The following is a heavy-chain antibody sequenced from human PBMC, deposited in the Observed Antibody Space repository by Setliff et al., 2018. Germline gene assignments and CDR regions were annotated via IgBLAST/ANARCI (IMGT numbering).Heavy chain of an antibody. J-gene: IGHJ4*02. CDR2: ISVYNGKT. CDR3: ARDPHFDS. V-gene: IGHV1-18*01. CDR1: GYTFTSYG. Sequence: ASVKVSCKASGYTFTSYGFSWVRQAPGQGLEWMGWISVYNGKTKYAQKFQGRFTISRDNSKNSLYLQMNSLRAEDTAVYYCARDPHFDSWGQGTLVTVSS.